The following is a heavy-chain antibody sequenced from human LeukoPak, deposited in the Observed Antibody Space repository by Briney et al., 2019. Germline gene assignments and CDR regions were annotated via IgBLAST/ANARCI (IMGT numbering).Heavy chain of an antibody. CDR1: GFTFSSYG. V-gene: IGHV3-30*18. CDR3: AKASSSYIFDY. Sequence: GGSLRLSCAASGFTFSSYGMHWVRQAPGKGLEWVAVISYDGSNKYYADSVKGRFTISGDNSKNTLYLQMNSLRAEDTAVYYCAKASSSYIFDYWGQGTLVTVSS. J-gene: IGHJ4*02. D-gene: IGHD6-13*01. CDR2: ISYDGSNK.